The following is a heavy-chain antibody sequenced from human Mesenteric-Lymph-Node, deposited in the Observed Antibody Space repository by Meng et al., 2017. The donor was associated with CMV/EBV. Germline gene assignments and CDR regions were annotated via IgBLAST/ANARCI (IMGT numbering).Heavy chain of an antibody. CDR2: INPNSGGT. CDR3: APFGLGNADS. V-gene: IGHV1-2*02. CDR1: GYTFTDYY. J-gene: IGHJ4*02. D-gene: IGHD7-27*01. Sequence: ASVKVSCKASGYTFTDYYMQWVRQAPGKGLEWMGWINPNSGGTKYAQKSQGRVTMTRDTSISTAYMELNRVISDDTAVYYCAPFGLGNADSWGQGTLVTVSS.